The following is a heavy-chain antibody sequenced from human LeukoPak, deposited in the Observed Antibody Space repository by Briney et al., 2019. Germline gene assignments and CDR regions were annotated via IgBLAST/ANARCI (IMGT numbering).Heavy chain of an antibody. D-gene: IGHD3-3*01. CDR2: IYYSGST. Sequence: SETLSLTCIVSGGSISGYYWSWIRQPPGKGLEWIGFIYYSGSTDYNPSLKSRVIISVDTSKNQFSLSLISVTAADTAVYYCARDGVSALNLYSDLWGRGTLVTVSS. CDR3: ARDGVSALNLYSDL. J-gene: IGHJ2*01. CDR1: GGSISGYY. V-gene: IGHV4-59*01.